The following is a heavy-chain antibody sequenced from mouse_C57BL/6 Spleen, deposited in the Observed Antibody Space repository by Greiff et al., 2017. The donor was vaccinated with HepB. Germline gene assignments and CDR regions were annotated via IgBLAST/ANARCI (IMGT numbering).Heavy chain of an antibody. D-gene: IGHD2-10*02. J-gene: IGHJ2*01. CDR3: ARKGYGNYGYFDY. CDR2: ISGGGGNT. CDR1: GFTFSSYT. Sequence: EVQGVESGGGLVKPGGSLKLSCAASGFTFSSYTMSWVRQTPEKRLEWVATISGGGGNTYYPDSVKGRFTISRDNAKNTLYLQMSSLRSEDTALYYCARKGYGNYGYFDYWGQGTTLTVSS. V-gene: IGHV5-9*01.